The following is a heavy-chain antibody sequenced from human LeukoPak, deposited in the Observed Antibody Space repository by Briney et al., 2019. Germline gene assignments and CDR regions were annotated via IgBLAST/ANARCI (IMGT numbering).Heavy chain of an antibody. CDR1: GFTFRSFG. CDR2: ISYDGSNK. D-gene: IGHD3/OR15-3a*01. J-gene: IGHJ4*02. CDR3: AKVKWTGLAKTFDY. Sequence: GRFLRLSCAASGFTFRSFGMHWVRQTPGKGLEWVAVISYDGSNKYYADSVKGRFTISRDNLMAKLYLEMNSLRSEDTAVYYCAKVKWTGLAKTFDYWGQGTLVTVSS. V-gene: IGHV3-30*18.